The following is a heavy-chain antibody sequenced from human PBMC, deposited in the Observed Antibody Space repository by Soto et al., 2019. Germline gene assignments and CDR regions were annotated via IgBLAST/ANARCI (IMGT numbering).Heavy chain of an antibody. J-gene: IGHJ5*02. Sequence: ASVKVSCKASGYTFTNNVIHWLRQAPGQTLEWMGWIHTAKGNTKYSQKFEARVTLTRDTAASTAYMELNNLRPEDTALYYCGKDRCGPSCPNNLGIGDFDPWCQGTLVTVSS. CDR1: GYTFTNNV. V-gene: IGHV1-3*04. CDR2: IHTAKGNT. D-gene: IGHD2-21*01. CDR3: GKDRCGPSCPNNLGIGDFDP.